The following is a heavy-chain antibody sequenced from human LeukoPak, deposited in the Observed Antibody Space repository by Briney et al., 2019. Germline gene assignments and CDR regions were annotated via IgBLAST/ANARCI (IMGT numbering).Heavy chain of an antibody. CDR2: INPSGGRT. CDR3: ARSSGRSPNRDYMDV. V-gene: IGHV1-46*01. CDR1: GYTFTSYY. D-gene: IGHD1-14*01. Sequence: ASVKVSCKASGYTFTSYYMHWVRQAPGQGLEWMGIINPSGGRTSYAQKFQGRVTMTRDTSTSTVYMELSSLRSEDTAVYYCARSSGRSPNRDYMDVWGNGTTVTISS. J-gene: IGHJ6*03.